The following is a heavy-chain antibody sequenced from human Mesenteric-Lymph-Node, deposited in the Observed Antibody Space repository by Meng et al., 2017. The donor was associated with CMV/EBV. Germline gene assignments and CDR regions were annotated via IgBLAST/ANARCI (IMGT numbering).Heavy chain of an antibody. V-gene: IGHV3-72*01. D-gene: IGHD2-15*01. CDR2: TRNNAMRYTT. CDR3: IRTSYYPESGGSPSLYHFDY. Sequence: GESLKISCVVSGFTLSDHYIDWVRQAPGKGLEWVGRTRNNAMRYTTEYAASVKGRMTISRDDSKNSLYLQMNSLETEDTAVYYCIRTSYYPESGGSPSLYHFDYWGRGTLVTVSS. CDR1: GFTLSDHY. J-gene: IGHJ4*02.